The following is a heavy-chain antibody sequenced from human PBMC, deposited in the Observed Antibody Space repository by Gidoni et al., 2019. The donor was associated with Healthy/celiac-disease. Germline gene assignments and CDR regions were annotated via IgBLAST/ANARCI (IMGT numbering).Heavy chain of an antibody. CDR1: GFTFSSYS. CDR3: ASRIAAAGNPRDY. Sequence: EVQLVESGGGLVKPGGSLRLYCSASGFTFSSYSMNWVRQAPGKGLEWFSSISSSSSYIYYADSVKGRFTISRDNAKNSLYLQMNSLRAEDTAVYYCASRIAAAGNPRDYWGQGTLVTVSS. V-gene: IGHV3-21*01. D-gene: IGHD6-13*01. J-gene: IGHJ4*02. CDR2: ISSSSSYI.